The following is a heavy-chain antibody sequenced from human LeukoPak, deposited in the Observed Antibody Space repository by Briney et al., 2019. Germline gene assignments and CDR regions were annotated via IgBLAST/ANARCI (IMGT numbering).Heavy chain of an antibody. V-gene: IGHV3-23*01. CDR2: NRGSGGGT. Sequence: PGGSLRLFCAASGFTFSTYAMSCVRKAPGKGLEWFSANRGSGGGTYDADTVKGGFTISRDNSKNELYLQMNSLRAEDTAVYDCAKRGRWLRDIEGAFDIWGQGTMVTVSS. J-gene: IGHJ3*02. CDR3: AKRGRWLRDIEGAFDI. CDR1: GFTFSTYA. D-gene: IGHD2-15*01.